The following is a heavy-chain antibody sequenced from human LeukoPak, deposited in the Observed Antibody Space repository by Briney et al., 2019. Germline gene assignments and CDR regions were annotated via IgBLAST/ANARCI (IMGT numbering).Heavy chain of an antibody. J-gene: IGHJ3*02. V-gene: IGHV3-33*01. CDR2: IWYDGSNK. CDR1: GFTFSSYG. D-gene: IGHD5-18*01. CDR3: ARKGDTNAFDT. Sequence: GGSLRLSCAASGFTFSSYGMHWVRQAPGKGLEWVAVIWYDGSNKYYADSVKGRFTISRDNSKNTLYLQMNSLRAEDTAVYYCARKGDTNAFDTWGQGTMVTVSS.